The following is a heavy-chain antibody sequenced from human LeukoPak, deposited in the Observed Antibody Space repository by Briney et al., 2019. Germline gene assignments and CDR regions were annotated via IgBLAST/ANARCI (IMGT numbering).Heavy chain of an antibody. D-gene: IGHD3-10*01. V-gene: IGHV3-23*01. CDR3: AKLMVRGVDAFDI. Sequence: GGSLRLSCAASGFTFSSYAMSWVRQTPGKGLEWVSAISGSGGSTYYADSVKGRFTISRDNSKNTLYLQMNSLRAEDTAVYYCAKLMVRGVDAFDIWGQGTMVTVSS. CDR2: ISGSGGST. J-gene: IGHJ3*02. CDR1: GFTFSSYA.